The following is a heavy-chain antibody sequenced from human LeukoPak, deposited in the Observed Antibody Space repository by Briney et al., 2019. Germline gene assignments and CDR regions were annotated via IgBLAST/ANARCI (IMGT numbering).Heavy chain of an antibody. D-gene: IGHD3-22*01. CDR3: ATPGHIRNYYDGSGYPFDY. J-gene: IGHJ4*02. CDR2: FDPEDGET. CDR1: GYTLTELS. Sequence: GASVKVSCKVSGYTLTELSMHWVRQAPGKGLEWMGGFDPEDGETIYAQKFQGRVTMTEDTSTDTAYMELSSLRSEDTAVYYCATPGHIRNYYDGSGYPFDYWGQGTLVTVSS. V-gene: IGHV1-24*01.